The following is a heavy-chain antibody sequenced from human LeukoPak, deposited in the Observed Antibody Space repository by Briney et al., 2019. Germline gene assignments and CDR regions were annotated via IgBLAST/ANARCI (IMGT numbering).Heavy chain of an antibody. J-gene: IGHJ6*02. CDR3: ARALRATVTTIPTYYHYYGMDV. Sequence: ASVKVSCKASGYTFTSYGISWVRQAPGQGLEWMGWISAYNGNTNYAQKLQGRVTMTTDTSTSTAYMELRSLRSDDTAVYYCARALRATVTTIPTYYHYYGMDVWGQGTTVTVSS. V-gene: IGHV1-18*01. CDR1: GYTFTSYG. D-gene: IGHD4-17*01. CDR2: ISAYNGNT.